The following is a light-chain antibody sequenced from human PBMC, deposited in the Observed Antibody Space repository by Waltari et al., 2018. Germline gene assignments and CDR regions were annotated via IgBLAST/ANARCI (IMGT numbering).Light chain of an antibody. V-gene: IGKV3-15*01. CDR1: QSVSSN. CDR2: GAS. J-gene: IGKJ2*01. CDR3: QQYNNWPPDP. Sequence: ETVMTQSPATLSVSPGESATLSCRASQSVSSNLAWYQQKPGQAPRLLIYGASTSATGIPARFSGSGSRTEFTLTISSLQSEDFAVYYGQQYNNWPPDPFGQGTKLEIK.